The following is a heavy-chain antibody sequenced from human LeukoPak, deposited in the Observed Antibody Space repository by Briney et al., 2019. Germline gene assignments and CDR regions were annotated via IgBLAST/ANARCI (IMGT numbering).Heavy chain of an antibody. Sequence: ASVKVSCKASGYTFTSYDINWVRQATGQGLEWMGIINPSGGSTSYAQKFQGRVTMTRDTSTSTVYMELSSLRSEDTAVYYCAREFAYDSSGYYYEVPYYFDYWGQGTLVTVSS. V-gene: IGHV1-46*03. J-gene: IGHJ4*02. CDR1: GYTFTSYD. CDR3: AREFAYDSSGYYYEVPYYFDY. D-gene: IGHD3-22*01. CDR2: INPSGGST.